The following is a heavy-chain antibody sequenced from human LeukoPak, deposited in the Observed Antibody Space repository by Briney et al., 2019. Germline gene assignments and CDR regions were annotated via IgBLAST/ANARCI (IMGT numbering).Heavy chain of an antibody. J-gene: IGHJ4*02. CDR2: ISASGSST. Sequence: GGSLRLSCAASTGFTFRNNAMSWVRQAPGQGLEWVSSISASGSSTWYADSVKGRFTIYRDNSKSTLSLQMNSLRAEDTAIYYCARRVWGTNRYTDCWGQGTLVTVSS. V-gene: IGHV3-23*01. CDR1: TGFTFRNNA. D-gene: IGHD3-16*02. CDR3: ARRVWGTNRYTDC.